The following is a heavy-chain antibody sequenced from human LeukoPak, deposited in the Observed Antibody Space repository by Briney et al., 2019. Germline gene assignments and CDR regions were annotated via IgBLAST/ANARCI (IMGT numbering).Heavy chain of an antibody. J-gene: IGHJ3*02. CDR3: ARDRKYYYDSSGWDAFDI. V-gene: IGHV4-59*01. D-gene: IGHD3-22*01. Sequence: SETLSLTCTVSGGSISSYYWSWIRQPPGKGLEWIGNIYYSGSTNYNPSLKGRVTISVDTSKNQFSLKLSSVTAADTAVYNCARDRKYYYDSSGWDAFDIWGQGTMVTVSS. CDR1: GGSISSYY. CDR2: IYYSGST.